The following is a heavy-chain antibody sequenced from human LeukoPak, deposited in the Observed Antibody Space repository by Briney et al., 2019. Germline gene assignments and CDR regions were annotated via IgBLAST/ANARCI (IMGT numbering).Heavy chain of an antibody. V-gene: IGHV4-4*07. J-gene: IGHJ4*02. CDR3: ARTISAWHHFDY. D-gene: IGHD6-25*01. Sequence: KPSETLSLTCTVSGGSISSYYWSWIRQPAGKGLEWIGRIYTSGSTNYNPSLKSRVTMSVDTSKNQISLKLSSVTAADTAVFYCARTISAWHHFDYWGQGTLVTVSS. CDR1: GGSISSYY. CDR2: IYTSGST.